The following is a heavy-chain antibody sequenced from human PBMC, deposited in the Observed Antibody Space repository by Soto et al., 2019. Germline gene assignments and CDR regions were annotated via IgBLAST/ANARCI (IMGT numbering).Heavy chain of an antibody. CDR3: ARAPGIAVATLGDYYGMDV. D-gene: IGHD6-19*01. CDR1: GGTFSSYA. J-gene: IGHJ6*02. V-gene: IGHV1-69*13. CDR2: IIPIFGTA. Sequence: ASVKVSCKASGGTFSSYAISWVRQAPGQGLEWMGGIIPIFGTANYAQKFQGRVTITADESTSTAYMELSSLRSEDTAVYYCARAPGIAVATLGDYYGMDVWGQGTTVTVSS.